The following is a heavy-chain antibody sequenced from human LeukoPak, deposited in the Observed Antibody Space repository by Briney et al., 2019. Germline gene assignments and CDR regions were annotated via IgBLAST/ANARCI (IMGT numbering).Heavy chain of an antibody. Sequence: NPGGSLRLSCAASGFTFSDYTTNWVRQAPGKGLEWVSSISSSSSYIYYADSVKGRFTISRDNAKNSLYLQMNSLRAEDTAVYHCARDRLLEDRDFHYYYYMDVWGRGTTVTVSS. CDR1: GFTFSDYT. CDR3: ARDRLLEDRDFHYYYYMDV. CDR2: ISSSSSYI. J-gene: IGHJ6*03. D-gene: IGHD2-21*01. V-gene: IGHV3-21*01.